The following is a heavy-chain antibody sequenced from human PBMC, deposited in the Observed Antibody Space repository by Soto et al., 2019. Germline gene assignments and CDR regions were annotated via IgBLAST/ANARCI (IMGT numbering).Heavy chain of an antibody. J-gene: IGHJ5*02. CDR3: ARHEWFGEFRWFDP. V-gene: IGHV4-39*01. Sequence: PSETLSLTCTVSGGSISSSSYYWGWIRQPPGKGLEWIGSIYYSGSTYYNPSLKSRVTIPVDTSKNQFSLKLSSVTAADTAVYYCARHEWFGEFRWFDPWGQGNLVTVSS. D-gene: IGHD3-10*01. CDR2: IYYSGST. CDR1: GGSISSSSYY.